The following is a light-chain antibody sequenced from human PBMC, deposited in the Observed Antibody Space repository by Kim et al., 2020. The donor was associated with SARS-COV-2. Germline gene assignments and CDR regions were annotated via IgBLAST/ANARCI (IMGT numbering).Light chain of an antibody. J-gene: IGLJ2*01. CDR3: TSHTSNNTVV. Sequence: GESVTISCTGTSIDVGSYNRVSLYLQPTGTAANLMIYDVSSRPSGVPDGFSGSKSGNTAALTISGLQAADEADYYCTSHTSNNTVVFGGGTKVTVL. V-gene: IGLV2-18*02. CDR1: SIDVGSYNR. CDR2: DVS.